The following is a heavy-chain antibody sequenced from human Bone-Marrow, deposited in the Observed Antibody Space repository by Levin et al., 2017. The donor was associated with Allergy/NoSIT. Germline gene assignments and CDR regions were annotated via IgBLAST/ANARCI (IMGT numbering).Heavy chain of an antibody. D-gene: IGHD2-2*01. CDR1: GFTFCDYW. CDR3: ARDGVAPGVYFDS. J-gene: IGHJ4*02. Sequence: PGGSLRLSCAASGFTFCDYWMNWVRQAPGKGLEWVANINQHGNERYYVDSVKGRFTISRDNPKNSLDLQLNSLRAEDTAVYYCARDGVAPGVYFDSWGQGVLVIVSS. V-gene: IGHV3-7*01. CDR2: INQHGNER.